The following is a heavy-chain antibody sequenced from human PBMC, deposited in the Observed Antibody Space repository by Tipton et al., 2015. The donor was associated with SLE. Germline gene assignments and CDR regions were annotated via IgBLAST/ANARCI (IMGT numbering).Heavy chain of an antibody. CDR1: GYTFTSYA. CDR3: ARGHFGDYVSFDP. V-gene: IGHV1-46*01. Sequence: QVQLVQSGAEVKKPGASVKVSCKASGYTFTSYAMHWVRQAPGQRLEWMGVIVPSGGSTTYAQRFQGRVSMTRDKSTSTVYMKLSSLSLDDTAVYYCARGHFGDYVSFDPWGQGTLVTVSS. D-gene: IGHD4-17*01. CDR2: IVPSGGST. J-gene: IGHJ5*02.